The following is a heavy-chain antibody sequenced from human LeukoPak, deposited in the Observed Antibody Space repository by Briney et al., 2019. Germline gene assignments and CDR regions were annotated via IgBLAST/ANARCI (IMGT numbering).Heavy chain of an antibody. CDR3: AKDLGCSSTSCYYGMDV. Sequence: PGGSLRLSCAASGFTFSSYGMHWVRQAPGKGLEWVAVISYEGSNKYYADSVKGRFTISRDNSKNTLYLQMNSLRAEDTAVYYCAKDLGCSSTSCYYGMDVWGQGTTVTVSS. CDR1: GFTFSSYG. D-gene: IGHD2-2*01. CDR2: ISYEGSNK. J-gene: IGHJ6*02. V-gene: IGHV3-30*18.